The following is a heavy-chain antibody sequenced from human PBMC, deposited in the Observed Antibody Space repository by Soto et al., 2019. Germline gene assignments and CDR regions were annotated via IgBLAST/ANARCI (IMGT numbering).Heavy chain of an antibody. CDR3: AREDTGSGALDY. CDR2: ISDSGATT. Sequence: EVQLLESGGGVVQPGGSLRLSCVASGFSFRDFAMSWVRQAPGKGLEWVVGISDSGATTYYADSVRGRFTISRDNSRNNVFLQLNYLRAEDTASYYCAREDTGSGALDYWGQGTLVTVSS. V-gene: IGHV3-23*01. D-gene: IGHD6-19*01. CDR1: GFSFRDFA. J-gene: IGHJ4*02.